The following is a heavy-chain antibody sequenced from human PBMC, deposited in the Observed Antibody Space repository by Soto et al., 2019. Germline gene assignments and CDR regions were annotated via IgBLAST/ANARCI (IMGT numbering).Heavy chain of an antibody. CDR3: AMVRGVISVPYYYYGMDV. J-gene: IGHJ6*02. CDR1: GGSISSGGYY. D-gene: IGHD3-10*01. Sequence: QVQLQESGPGLVKPSQTLSLTCTVSGGSISSGGYYWSWIRQHPGKGLEWIGYIYYSGSTYYNPXXKSRVTISVDXXKXQXXLKLSSVTAADTAVYYCAMVRGVISVPYYYYGMDVWGQGTTVTVSS. V-gene: IGHV4-31*03. CDR2: IYYSGST.